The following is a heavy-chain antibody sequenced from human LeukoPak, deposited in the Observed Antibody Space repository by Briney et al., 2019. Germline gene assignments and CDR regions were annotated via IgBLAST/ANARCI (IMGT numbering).Heavy chain of an antibody. D-gene: IGHD2-2*01. Sequence: GASVKVSCKASGYTFTGYYMHWVRQAPGQGLEWMGWINPNSGGTNYAQKFQGRVTMTRDTSISTAYMEPSRLRSDDTAAYYCARGDIVVVPADMGAFDIWGQGTMVTVSS. CDR1: GYTFTGYY. CDR3: ARGDIVVVPADMGAFDI. CDR2: INPNSGGT. V-gene: IGHV1-2*02. J-gene: IGHJ3*02.